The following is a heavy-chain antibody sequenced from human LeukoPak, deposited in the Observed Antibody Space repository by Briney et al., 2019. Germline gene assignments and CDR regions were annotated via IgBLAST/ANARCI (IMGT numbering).Heavy chain of an antibody. Sequence: GGSLRLSSAASGFTFSSYAMHWVRQAPGKGLKWVAVISYDGSNKYYADSVKGRFTISRDNSKNTLYLQMNSLRAEDTAVYYCAREPSAVYYYYYYGMDVWGQGTTVTVSS. CDR2: ISYDGSNK. CDR3: AREPSAVYYYYYYGMDV. J-gene: IGHJ6*02. V-gene: IGHV3-30-3*01. D-gene: IGHD2-8*01. CDR1: GFTFSSYA.